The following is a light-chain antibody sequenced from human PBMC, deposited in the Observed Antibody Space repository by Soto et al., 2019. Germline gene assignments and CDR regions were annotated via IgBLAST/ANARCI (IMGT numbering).Light chain of an antibody. J-gene: IGKJ1*01. CDR1: GSLVHSDGNTY. V-gene: IGKV2-24*01. Sequence: DIVLTQTPVSSPITIGQPASISCRSSGSLVHSDGNTYLSWLQQRPGQAPRLLIYRVSNRFSGVPDRFSGSGTGTDFTLKISRVEAEDVGVYFCTQSTHFPRTFGQGTKLEI. CDR3: TQSTHFPRT. CDR2: RVS.